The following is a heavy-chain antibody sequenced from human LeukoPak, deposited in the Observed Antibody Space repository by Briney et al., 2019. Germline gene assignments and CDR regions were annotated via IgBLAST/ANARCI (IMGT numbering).Heavy chain of an antibody. D-gene: IGHD6-13*01. CDR1: GFTFSSYS. CDR3: ARDYPSYSSSWSEIRY. Sequence: PGGSLRLSCAASGFTFSSYSMNWVRQAPGKGLEWVSSISSSSSYIYYADSVKGRFTISRDNAKNSLYLQMNSLRAEDTAVYHCARDYPSYSSSWSEIRYWGPGTLVTVSS. J-gene: IGHJ4*02. CDR2: ISSSSSYI. V-gene: IGHV3-21*01.